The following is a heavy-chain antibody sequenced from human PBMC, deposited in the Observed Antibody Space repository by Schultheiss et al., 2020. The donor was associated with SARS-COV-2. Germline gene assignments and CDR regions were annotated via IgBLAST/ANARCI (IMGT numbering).Heavy chain of an antibody. CDR3: ARDGPGYSSSWYGDYFDY. Sequence: SQTLSLTCTVSGGSISSSSYYWGWIRQPPGKGLEWIGSIYYSGSTNYNPSLKSRVTMSVDTSKNQFSLKLSSVTAADTAVYYCARDGPGYSSSWYGDYFDYWGQGTLVTVSS. J-gene: IGHJ4*02. D-gene: IGHD6-13*01. CDR1: GGSISSSSYY. CDR2: IYYSGST. V-gene: IGHV4-39*07.